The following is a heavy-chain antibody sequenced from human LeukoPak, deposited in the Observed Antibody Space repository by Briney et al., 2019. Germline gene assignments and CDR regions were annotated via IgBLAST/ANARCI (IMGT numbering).Heavy chain of an antibody. CDR1: GFNFSNYA. CDR3: ARGLYSSASFLDY. J-gene: IGHJ4*01. Sequence: GGSLRLSCAASGFNFSNYAMSWVRQAPGKGLEWVSGISGSGGGTHYTDSVKGRFTISRDNSKNTLFLQMNSLRAEDTALYYCARGLYSSASFLDYWGQGALVTVSS. D-gene: IGHD3-22*01. V-gene: IGHV3-23*01. CDR2: ISGSGGGT.